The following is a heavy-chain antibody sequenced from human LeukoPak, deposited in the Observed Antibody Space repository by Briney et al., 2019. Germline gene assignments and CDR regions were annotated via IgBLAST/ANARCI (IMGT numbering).Heavy chain of an antibody. V-gene: IGHV4-39*01. D-gene: IGHD1-26*01. J-gene: IGHJ4*02. Sequence: SETLSLTCTVSGGSISSSSYYWGWIRQPPGKGLEWIGSIYYSGSTYYNPSLKSRVTISVDTSKNQFSLKLSSVTAADTAVYYCAASLVGADDYWGQGTLVTVSS. CDR1: GGSISSSSYY. CDR3: AASLVGADDY. CDR2: IYYSGST.